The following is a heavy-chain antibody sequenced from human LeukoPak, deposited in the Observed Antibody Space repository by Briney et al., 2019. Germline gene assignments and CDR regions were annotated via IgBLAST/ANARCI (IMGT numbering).Heavy chain of an antibody. CDR3: ARGLVWRGYYYYYFDY. CDR2: MNPNSGNT. Sequence: ASVKVSCKASGYTFTSYDINWVRQATGQGLEWMGWMNPNSGNTGYAQKFQGRVTMTRNTSINTAYMELSSLRSEDTAVYYCARGLVWRGYYYYYFDYWGQGTLVTVSS. J-gene: IGHJ4*02. CDR1: GYTFTSYD. D-gene: IGHD3-22*01. V-gene: IGHV1-8*01.